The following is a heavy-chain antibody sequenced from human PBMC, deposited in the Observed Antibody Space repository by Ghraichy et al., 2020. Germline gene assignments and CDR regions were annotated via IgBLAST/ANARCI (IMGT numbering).Heavy chain of an antibody. V-gene: IGHV3-30*18. CDR1: GFTFSSYG. CDR3: AKDPRDPNDYGDY. CDR2: ISYDGSNK. J-gene: IGHJ4*02. D-gene: IGHD5-24*01. Sequence: GGSLRLSCAASGFTFSSYGMHWVRQALGKGLEWVAVISYDGSNKYYADSVKGRFTISRDNPKNTLYLQMNSLRAEDTAVYYCAKDPRDPNDYGDYWGQGTLVTVSS.